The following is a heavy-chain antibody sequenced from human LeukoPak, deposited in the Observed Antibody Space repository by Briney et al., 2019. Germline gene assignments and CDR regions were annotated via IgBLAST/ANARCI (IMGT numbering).Heavy chain of an antibody. CDR1: GFTFDRYE. Sequence: GGALRLSCVASGFTFDRYELYWVRESTGEGLEWVSAIGNAADTYYPGSVKGRFTISRENAKNSLYLQMNALRGGATAGYFCAGCRGQIREYWGQGTLVSVSS. D-gene: IGHD3-10*01. J-gene: IGHJ4*02. CDR3: AGCRGQIREY. CDR2: IGNAADT. V-gene: IGHV3-13*01.